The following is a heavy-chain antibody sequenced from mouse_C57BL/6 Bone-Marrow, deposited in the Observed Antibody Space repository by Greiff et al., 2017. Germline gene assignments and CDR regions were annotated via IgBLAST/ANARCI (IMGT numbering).Heavy chain of an antibody. D-gene: IGHD1-1*01. V-gene: IGHV1-9*01. CDR1: GYTFTGYW. Sequence: VQLQQSGAELMKPGASVKLSCKATGYTFTGYWIEWVKQRPGHGLEWIGEILTGSGSTNYNEKVKGKATFTADTSYNTAYMQLSSLTTEDSAIYYCARGYYCTLFDYWGQGTTLTVSS. J-gene: IGHJ2*01. CDR3: ARGYYCTLFDY. CDR2: ILTGSGST.